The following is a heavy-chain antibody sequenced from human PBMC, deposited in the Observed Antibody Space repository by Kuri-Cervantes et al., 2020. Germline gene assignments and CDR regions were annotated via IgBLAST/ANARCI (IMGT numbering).Heavy chain of an antibody. J-gene: IGHJ5*02. CDR1: GYTFTGYY. CDR2: INPSGGST. D-gene: IGHD2-15*01. Sequence: ASVKVSCKASGYTFTGYYIHWVRQAPGQGLEWMGIINPSGGSTSYAQKFQDRVTMTRDTSTTTAYMELSRLRSDDTAVYYCARGGVVAPWGQGTLVTVSS. V-gene: IGHV1-46*01. CDR3: ARGGVVAP.